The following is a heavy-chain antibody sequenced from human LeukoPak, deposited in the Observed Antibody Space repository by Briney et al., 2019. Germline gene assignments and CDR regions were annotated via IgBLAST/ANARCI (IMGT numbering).Heavy chain of an antibody. CDR2: IYYSGST. D-gene: IGHD6-13*01. CDR1: GDSISNYY. Sequence: PSETLSLTCTVSGDSISNYYWSWIRQPPGKGLEWIGYIYYSGSTSYNPSLKSRVTISVDTSKNQFSLELSSVTASDTAVYFCARQGQQLAGLHHYFYMDVWGKGTTVTVSS. V-gene: IGHV4-59*08. J-gene: IGHJ6*03. CDR3: ARQGQQLAGLHHYFYMDV.